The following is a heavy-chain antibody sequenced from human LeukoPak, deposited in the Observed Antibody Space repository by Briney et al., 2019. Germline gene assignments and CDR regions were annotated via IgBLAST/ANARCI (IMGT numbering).Heavy chain of an antibody. D-gene: IGHD3-10*01. V-gene: IGHV3-21*01. Sequence: PGGSLRLSCAASGFTFSSYSMNWVRQAPGKGLEWVSSISSSSSYIYYADSVKGRFTFSRDNAKNSLYLQINSLRAEDTAVYYCAREKGTLIRAMAFEMWGQGTMVTVSS. CDR3: AREKGTLIRAMAFEM. CDR2: ISSSSSYI. CDR1: GFTFSSYS. J-gene: IGHJ3*02.